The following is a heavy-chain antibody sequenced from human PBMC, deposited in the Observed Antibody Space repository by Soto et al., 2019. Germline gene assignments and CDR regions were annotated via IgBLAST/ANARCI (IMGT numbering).Heavy chain of an antibody. D-gene: IGHD2-2*01. CDR3: ARGIGYCSSINCYSSRRLRFDS. J-gene: IGHJ4*02. Sequence: QVQLQQWGAGLLKPSETLSLTCAVYGGSFSGYYWTWIRQSPEKGLEWIGEVTPSGTTYYNPSLKTRVTISVPTPKNQFSLKMSSVTAADTAVYYCARGIGYCSSINCYSSRRLRFDSWGQGTLVTVSS. CDR2: VTPSGTT. V-gene: IGHV4-34*01. CDR1: GGSFSGYY.